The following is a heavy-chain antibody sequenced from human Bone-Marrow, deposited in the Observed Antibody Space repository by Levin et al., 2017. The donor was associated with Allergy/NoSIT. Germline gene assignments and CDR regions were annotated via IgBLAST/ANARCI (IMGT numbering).Heavy chain of an antibody. CDR3: ARGENMSPFCSGGSCYIFDP. V-gene: IGHV4-59*01. Sequence: SETLSLTCTVSGGSISSYYWSWIRQPPGKGLEWIGYIYYSGSTNYNPSLKSRVTISVDTSKNQFSLKLSSVTAADTAVYYCARGENMSPFCSGGSCYIFDPWGQGTLVTVSS. D-gene: IGHD2-15*01. J-gene: IGHJ5*02. CDR2: IYYSGST. CDR1: GGSISSYY.